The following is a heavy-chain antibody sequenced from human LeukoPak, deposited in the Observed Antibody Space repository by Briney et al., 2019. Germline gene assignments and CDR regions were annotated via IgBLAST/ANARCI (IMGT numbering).Heavy chain of an antibody. Sequence: PGGSLRLSCAASGFTVSSNYMSWVRQAPEKGLEWVSVIYSGGSTYYADSVKGRFTISRDNSKNTLYLQMNSLRAEDTAVYYCARHCSSTSCYPLGGQGTLVTVSS. CDR1: GFTVSSNY. CDR3: ARHCSSTSCYPL. CDR2: IYSGGST. D-gene: IGHD2-2*01. V-gene: IGHV3-66*02. J-gene: IGHJ4*02.